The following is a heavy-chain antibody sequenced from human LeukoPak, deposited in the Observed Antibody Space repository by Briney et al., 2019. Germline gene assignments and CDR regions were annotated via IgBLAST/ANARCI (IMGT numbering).Heavy chain of an antibody. Sequence: SETLSPTCTVSGGSISSYYWSWIRQPPGKGLEWIGYIYYSGSTNYNPSLKSRVTISVDTSKNQFSLKLSSVTAADTAVYYCARARVTMVRGVIYGMDVWGQGTTVTVSS. D-gene: IGHD3-10*01. V-gene: IGHV4-59*01. CDR2: IYYSGST. CDR3: ARARVTMVRGVIYGMDV. CDR1: GGSISSYY. J-gene: IGHJ6*02.